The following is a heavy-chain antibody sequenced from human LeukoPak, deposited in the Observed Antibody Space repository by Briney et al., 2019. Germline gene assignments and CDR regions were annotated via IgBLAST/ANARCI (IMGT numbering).Heavy chain of an antibody. J-gene: IGHJ4*02. V-gene: IGHV1-69*04. CDR1: GGTFSSYA. Sequence: SVKVSCKASGGTFSSYAISWVRQAPGQGLEWMGGIIPILGIANYAQKFQGRDTITADKSTSTAYVELSSLRSEDTAVYYCARDREGATVYWGQGTLVTVSS. CDR3: ARDREGATVY. CDR2: IIPILGIA. D-gene: IGHD1-26*01.